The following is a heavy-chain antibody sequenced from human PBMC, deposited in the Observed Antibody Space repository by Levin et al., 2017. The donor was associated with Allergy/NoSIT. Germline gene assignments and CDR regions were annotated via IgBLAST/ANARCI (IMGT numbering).Heavy chain of an antibody. V-gene: IGHV3-48*01. J-gene: IGHJ4*02. D-gene: IGHD2-2*01. CDR2: ISTTSSVI. CDR1: GFTFSSYS. Sequence: QAGGSLRLSCEASGFTFSSYSMNWVRQAPGKGLEWLSYISTTSSVIYYADSVKGRFTISRDNVKNSVYLQMNSLRVEDTAIYYCVRTIHCGTGPCYVYWGQGTLVTVSS. CDR3: VRTIHCGTGPCYVY.